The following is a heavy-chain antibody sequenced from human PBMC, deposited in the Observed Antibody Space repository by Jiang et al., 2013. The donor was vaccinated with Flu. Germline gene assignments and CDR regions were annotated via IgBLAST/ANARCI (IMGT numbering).Heavy chain of an antibody. J-gene: IGHJ4*02. Sequence: PGLVKPSETLSLTCTVSGDSISRYSWSWIRQPPGKGLEWLGHVYHSGDTNYNPSLMSRVTISVDTPKNQISLRLSSVTTADTAMYYCARDEGIQLSFTWGQGSLVTVSS. V-gene: IGHV4-59*01. CDR2: VYHSGDT. D-gene: IGHD1-1*01. CDR3: ARDEGIQLSFT. CDR1: GDSISRYS.